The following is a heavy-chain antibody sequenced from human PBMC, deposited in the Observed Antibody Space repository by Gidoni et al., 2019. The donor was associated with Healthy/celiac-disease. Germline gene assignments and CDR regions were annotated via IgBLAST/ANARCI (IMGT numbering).Heavy chain of an antibody. V-gene: IGHV4-34*01. CDR3: ARALNSSSGTTFDY. D-gene: IGHD6-6*01. J-gene: IGHJ4*02. CDR1: GGSFSGYY. Sequence: QVQLQQWGAGLLKPSETLSLTCAVYGGSFSGYYWSWIRQPPGKGLEWIGEINHSGSTNYNPSLKSRVTISVDTSKNQFSLKLSSVTAADTAVYYCARALNSSSGTTFDYWGQGTLVTVSS. CDR2: INHSGST.